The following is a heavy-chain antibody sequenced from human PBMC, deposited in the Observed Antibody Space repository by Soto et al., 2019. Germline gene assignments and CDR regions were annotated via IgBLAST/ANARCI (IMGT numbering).Heavy chain of an antibody. V-gene: IGHV2-5*01. Sequence: VSGPTLVNPTQTLTLTCTLSGFSLSTSGVGVGWIRQPPGKALEWLALIYWNDDKRYSPSLKSRLTITKDTSKNQVVLTMTNMDPVDTATYYCAHRILKRTYYDFWSGYYGPFDYWGQGTLVTVSS. J-gene: IGHJ4*02. CDR3: AHRILKRTYYDFWSGYYGPFDY. CDR1: GFSLSTSGVG. D-gene: IGHD3-3*01. CDR2: IYWNDDK.